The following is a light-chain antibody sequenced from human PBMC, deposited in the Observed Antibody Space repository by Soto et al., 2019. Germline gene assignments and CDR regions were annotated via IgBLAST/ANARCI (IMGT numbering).Light chain of an antibody. J-gene: IGKJ4*01. CDR1: QSVSSN. Sequence: EIVMTQSPATLSVSPGERATLSCRASQSVSSNLAWYQQKPGQAPRLLIYGASTRATGIPARFSGSGSATEFTLTISSLQSEDFAVYYCQPYNNWPPVTFGGGTKVEIK. V-gene: IGKV3-15*01. CDR3: QPYNNWPPVT. CDR2: GAS.